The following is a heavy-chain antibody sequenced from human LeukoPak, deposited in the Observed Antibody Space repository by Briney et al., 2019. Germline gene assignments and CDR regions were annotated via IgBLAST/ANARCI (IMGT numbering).Heavy chain of an antibody. V-gene: IGHV3-23*01. D-gene: IGHD5-24*01. J-gene: IGHJ4*02. CDR2: ISGSGGSI. Sequence: PGGSLRLSCTASGFTFSDYAMSRVRQAPGKGLEWVSGISGSGGSIRYADSVKGRFIISRDNSKNTLYLQMNSLRAEDTAVYYCAKGGDGYNYYFDYWGQETLVTVSS. CDR3: AKGGDGYNYYFDY. CDR1: GFTFSDYA.